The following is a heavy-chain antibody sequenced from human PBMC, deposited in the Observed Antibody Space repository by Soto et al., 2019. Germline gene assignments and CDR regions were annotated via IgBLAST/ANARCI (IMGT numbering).Heavy chain of an antibody. D-gene: IGHD6-13*01. CDR2: IYNSGST. J-gene: IGHJ4*02. CDR3: ARGSTGYSSSWYRY. V-gene: IGHV4-4*08. CDR1: GGSISSYY. Sequence: QVQLQESGPGLVKPSETLSLTCTVSGGSISSYYWSWIRQPPGKGLEWIGYIYNSGSTNYNPSLTRRVTMSFGTSKNQFSLKLSSVTAADTAVYYCARGSTGYSSSWYRYWGQGTLVTVSS.